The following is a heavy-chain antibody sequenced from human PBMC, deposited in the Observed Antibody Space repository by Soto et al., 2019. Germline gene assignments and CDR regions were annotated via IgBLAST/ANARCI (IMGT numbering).Heavy chain of an antibody. J-gene: IGHJ6*02. Sequence: VASVKVSCKASGYTFTSYGISWVRQAPGQGLEWMGWISAYNGNTNYAQKLQGRVTMTTDTSTSTAYMELRSLRSDDTAVYYCARSRLGPGPGNYYGMDVWGQGTTVTVSS. CDR2: ISAYNGNT. V-gene: IGHV1-18*04. CDR1: GYTFTSYG. CDR3: ARSRLGPGPGNYYGMDV. D-gene: IGHD3-10*01.